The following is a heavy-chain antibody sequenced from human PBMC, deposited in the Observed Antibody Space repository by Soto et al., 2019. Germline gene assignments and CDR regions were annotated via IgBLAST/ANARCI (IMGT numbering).Heavy chain of an antibody. V-gene: IGHV1-18*01. J-gene: IGHJ6*02. CDR3: AREGGPIMITFGGVIGPNYYYYGMDV. CDR2: ISAYNGNT. D-gene: IGHD3-16*02. CDR1: GYTFTSYG. Sequence: ASVKVSCKASGYTFTSYGISWVRQAPGQGLEWMGWISAYNGNTNYAQELQGRVTMTTDTSTSTAYMELRSLRSDDTAVYYCAREGGPIMITFGGVIGPNYYYYGMDVWGQGTTVTVSS.